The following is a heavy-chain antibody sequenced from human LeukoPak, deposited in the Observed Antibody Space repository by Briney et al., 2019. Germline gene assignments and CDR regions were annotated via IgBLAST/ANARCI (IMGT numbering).Heavy chain of an antibody. Sequence: KPSETLSLTCTVSGGSISSYYWSWIRQPPGKGLESIGYIYYSGSTNYNPSLKSRVTISVDTSKNQFSLKLSSVTAADTAVYYCARSGVIIKGWFDPWGQGTLVTVSS. V-gene: IGHV4-59*01. CDR3: ARSGVIIKGWFDP. D-gene: IGHD3-10*01. CDR2: IYYSGST. CDR1: GGSISSYY. J-gene: IGHJ5*02.